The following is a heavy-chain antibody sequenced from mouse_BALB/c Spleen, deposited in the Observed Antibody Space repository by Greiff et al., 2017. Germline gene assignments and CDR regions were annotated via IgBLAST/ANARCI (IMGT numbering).Heavy chain of an antibody. D-gene: IGHD2-4*01. J-gene: IGHJ3*01. CDR3: ARGDYEWFAY. Sequence: EVQRVESGGGLVKPGGSLKLSCAASGFTFSSYAMSWVRQTPEKRLEWVASISSGGSTYYPDSVKGRFTISRDNARNILYLQMSSLRSEDTAMYYCARGDYEWFAYWGQGTLVTVSA. CDR2: ISSGGST. CDR1: GFTFSSYA. V-gene: IGHV5-6-5*01.